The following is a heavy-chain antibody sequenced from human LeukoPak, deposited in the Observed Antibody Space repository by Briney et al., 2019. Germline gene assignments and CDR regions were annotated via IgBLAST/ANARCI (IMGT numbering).Heavy chain of an antibody. Sequence: SVKVSCKASGGTFSSYAISWVRQTPGQGLEWMGRIIPIFGTANYAQKFQGRVTITTDESTSTAYMELSSLRSEDTAVYYCANSGILPYYFDYWGQGTLVTVSS. J-gene: IGHJ4*02. V-gene: IGHV1-69*05. D-gene: IGHD1-26*01. CDR2: IIPIFGTA. CDR3: ANSGILPYYFDY. CDR1: GGTFSSYA.